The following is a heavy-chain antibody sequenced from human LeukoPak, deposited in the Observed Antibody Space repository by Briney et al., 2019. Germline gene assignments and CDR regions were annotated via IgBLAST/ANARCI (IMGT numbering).Heavy chain of an antibody. CDR2: VYQSGTT. J-gene: IGHJ4*02. CDR1: GFSISSGHY. D-gene: IGHD5-18*01. CDR3: ARIFIRNGYSYYFDC. V-gene: IGHV4-38-2*02. Sequence: SDTLSLTCTVSGFSISSGHYWGWVRPPPGAGLEWIGSVYQSGTTYYTPSLNTRVTRSVDMSKNQFSLRLRPVTAADTAVYYCARIFIRNGYSYYFDCWGQGTLVTVSS.